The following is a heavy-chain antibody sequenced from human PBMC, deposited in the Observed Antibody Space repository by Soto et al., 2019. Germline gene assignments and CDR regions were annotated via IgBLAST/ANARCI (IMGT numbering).Heavy chain of an antibody. CDR3: ARALDGSGSYWYFDL. J-gene: IGHJ2*01. CDR1: GYTFTSYG. V-gene: IGHV1-18*01. CDR2: ISAYNGNT. D-gene: IGHD3-10*01. Sequence: ASVKVSCKASGYTFTSYGISWVRQAPGQGLEWMGWISAYNGNTNYAQKLQGRVTMTTDTSTSTAYMELRSLRSDDTAVYYCARALDGSGSYWYFDLWGRGTLVTVSS.